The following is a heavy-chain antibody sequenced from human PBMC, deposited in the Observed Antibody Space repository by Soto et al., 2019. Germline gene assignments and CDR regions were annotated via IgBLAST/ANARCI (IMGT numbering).Heavy chain of an antibody. CDR2: FDPEDGET. CDR3: ATDLDSRTAYPLFDY. CDR1: GYTLTELS. J-gene: IGHJ4*02. V-gene: IGHV1-24*01. Sequence: QVQLVQSGAEVKKPGASVKVSCKVSGYTLTELSMHWVRQAPGKGLEWMGGFDPEDGETIYAQKFQGRVTMTEDTSXXTADMELSSLRSEDTAVYYCATDLDSRTAYPLFDYWGQGTLVTVSS. D-gene: IGHD2-21*01.